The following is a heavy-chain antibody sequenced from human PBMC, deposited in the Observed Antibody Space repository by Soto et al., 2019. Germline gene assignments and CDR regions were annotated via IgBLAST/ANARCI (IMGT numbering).Heavy chain of an antibody. V-gene: IGHV1-69*06. D-gene: IGHD6-13*01. J-gene: IGHJ4*02. CDR1: GGTFSNYA. CDR3: AKGAMGTIAATGFDY. CDR2: IIPLFGTP. Sequence: QVQLVQSGAEVKKPGSSVKVSCKASGGTFSNYAINWVRQAPGQGLAWMGGIIPLFGTPNYAQKFQGRVTITADRSTSTGYMELSSLRSDDTAVYYCAKGAMGTIAATGFDYWGQGTLVTVSS.